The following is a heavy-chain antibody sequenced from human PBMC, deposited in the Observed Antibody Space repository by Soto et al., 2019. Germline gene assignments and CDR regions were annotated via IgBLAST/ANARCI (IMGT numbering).Heavy chain of an antibody. Sequence: EVQLVESGGGLVKPGESLRLSCAASGFTFSAYTMNWVRQAPGKGLEWVSSISSTTTYIYYADSVKGRFTISRDNAENSLYLQMNSLRAEDTAVYYCARDQSSWHLPKTWFDPWGQGTLVTVSS. J-gene: IGHJ5*02. CDR1: GFTFSAYT. CDR2: ISSTTTYI. D-gene: IGHD6-13*01. CDR3: ARDQSSWHLPKTWFDP. V-gene: IGHV3-21*01.